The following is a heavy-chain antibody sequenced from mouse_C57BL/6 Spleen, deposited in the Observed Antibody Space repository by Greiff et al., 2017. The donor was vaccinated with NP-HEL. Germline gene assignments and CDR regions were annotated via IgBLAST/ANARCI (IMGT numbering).Heavy chain of an antibody. Sequence: EVKVVESGGGLVQPGSSLKLSCTASGFTFSDYYMAWVRQVPEKGLEWVANINYDGSSTYYLDSLKSRFIIARDNAKNILYLQMGSRKSEDTATYYCAKDQVLDYWGQGTTLTVSS. J-gene: IGHJ2*01. CDR3: AKDQVLDY. CDR2: INYDGSST. D-gene: IGHD2-10*02. V-gene: IGHV5-16*01. CDR1: GFTFSDYY.